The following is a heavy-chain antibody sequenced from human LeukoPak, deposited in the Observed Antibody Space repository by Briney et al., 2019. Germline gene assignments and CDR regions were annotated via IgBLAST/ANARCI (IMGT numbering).Heavy chain of an antibody. V-gene: IGHV4-30-2*01. CDR1: GGSIISGGYY. CDR2: IYHSGST. J-gene: IGHJ4*02. D-gene: IGHD1-26*01. CDR3: ARHEMGGWGANDYFDY. Sequence: SQTLSLTCTFSGGSIISGGYYWSWIRQPPGKGLEWIGYIYHSGSTYYNPSLKSRVTISVDTSKNQFSLKLSPVSAADTAVYYCARHEMGGWGANDYFDYWGQGTLVTVSS.